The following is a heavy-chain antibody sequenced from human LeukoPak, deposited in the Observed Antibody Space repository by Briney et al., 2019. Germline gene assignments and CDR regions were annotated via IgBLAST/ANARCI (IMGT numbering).Heavy chain of an antibody. CDR3: AKDHRSSGWYGAFDI. Sequence: GGSLRLSCAASGFTFSSYAMSWVRQAPGKGLEWVSAISGSGGSTYYADSVKGRFTISRDNSKNTLYPQMNSLRAEDTAVYYCAKDHRSSGWYGAFDIWGQGTMVTVSS. J-gene: IGHJ3*02. V-gene: IGHV3-23*01. CDR1: GFTFSSYA. CDR2: ISGSGGST. D-gene: IGHD6-19*01.